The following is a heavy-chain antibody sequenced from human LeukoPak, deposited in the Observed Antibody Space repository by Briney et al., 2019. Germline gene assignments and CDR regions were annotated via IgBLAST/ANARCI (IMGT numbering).Heavy chain of an antibody. D-gene: IGHD7-27*01. J-gene: IGHJ2*01. CDR1: GYSISSGYY. CDR3: ARGVLGPYYFDL. V-gene: IGHV4-38-2*02. Sequence: SETLSLTCTVSGYSISSGYYWGWFRQPPGKGLEWIGEIHYTGATNYKPSLKSRVTISGDPSKNQVSLRVNSVTAADTAMYYCARGVLGPYYFDLWGRGTLVTVSS. CDR2: IHYTGAT.